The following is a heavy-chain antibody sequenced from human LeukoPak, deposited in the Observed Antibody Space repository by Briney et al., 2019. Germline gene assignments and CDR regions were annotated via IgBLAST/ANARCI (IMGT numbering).Heavy chain of an antibody. J-gene: IGHJ4*02. Sequence: PGGSLRLSCAASGFTFSSYAMSWVRQAPGKGLEWVAVISYDGSNKYYADSVKGRFTISRDNSKNTLYLQMNSLRAEDTAVYYCAKDRKGIAAAGPFDYWGQGTLVTVSS. CDR3: AKDRKGIAAAGPFDY. V-gene: IGHV3-30*18. D-gene: IGHD6-13*01. CDR2: ISYDGSNK. CDR1: GFTFSSYA.